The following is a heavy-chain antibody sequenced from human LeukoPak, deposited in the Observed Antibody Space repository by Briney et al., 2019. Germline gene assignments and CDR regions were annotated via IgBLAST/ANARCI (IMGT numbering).Heavy chain of an antibody. CDR2: VYSGGNT. Sequence: GGSLRLSCTASGFTVSSDYMSWVRQAPGKGLEWVSVVYSGGNTYYADSAKGRFTISRDNSKNTLYLQMNSLRAEDTAVYYCAREPPGGGFDYWGQGTLVTVSS. D-gene: IGHD3-16*01. V-gene: IGHV3-66*01. CDR1: GFTVSSDY. CDR3: AREPPGGGFDY. J-gene: IGHJ4*02.